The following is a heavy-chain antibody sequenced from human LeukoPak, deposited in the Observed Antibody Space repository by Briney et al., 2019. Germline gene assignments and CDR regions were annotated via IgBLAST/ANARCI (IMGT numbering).Heavy chain of an antibody. D-gene: IGHD1-26*01. J-gene: IGHJ4*02. CDR2: IYYSGIT. CDR1: GGSISSGDYY. CDR3: ARDGVVGATTPFDY. V-gene: IGHV4-30-4*08. Sequence: SETLSPTCTVSGGSISSGDYYWSWIRQPPGKGLEWIGYIYYSGITYYNPSLKSRVTISVNTSKNQFYLKLSSVTAADTAVYYCARDGVVGATTPFDYWGQGTLVTVSS.